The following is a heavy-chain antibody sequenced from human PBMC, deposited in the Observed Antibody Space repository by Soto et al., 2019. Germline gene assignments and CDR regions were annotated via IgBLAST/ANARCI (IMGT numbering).Heavy chain of an antibody. Sequence: QVQLVQSGAEVKKPGASVKVSCKASGYTFTSYYMHWVRQAPGQGLEWMGIINPSGGNTNYAQKFQGRVTMTRETSTSTVYMELSSLRSEDTAVYYCARGGVVTAIPNTYFDYWGQGPLVTVSS. V-gene: IGHV1-46*03. J-gene: IGHJ4*02. D-gene: IGHD2-21*02. CDR3: ARGGVVTAIPNTYFDY. CDR2: INPSGGNT. CDR1: GYTFTSYY.